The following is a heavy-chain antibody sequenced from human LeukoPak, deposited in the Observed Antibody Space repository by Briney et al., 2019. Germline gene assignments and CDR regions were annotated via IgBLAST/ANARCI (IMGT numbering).Heavy chain of an antibody. Sequence: SETLSLTCTVSGSSISSYYWSWIRQPPGKGLEWIGYIYYSGSTNYNPSLKSRVTISVDTSKNQFSLKLSSVTAADTAVYYCARVAGGLNYYGSGRVHYYYMDVWGKGTTVTISS. D-gene: IGHD3-10*01. V-gene: IGHV4-59*01. J-gene: IGHJ6*03. CDR3: ARVAGGLNYYGSGRVHYYYMDV. CDR2: IYYSGST. CDR1: GSSISSYY.